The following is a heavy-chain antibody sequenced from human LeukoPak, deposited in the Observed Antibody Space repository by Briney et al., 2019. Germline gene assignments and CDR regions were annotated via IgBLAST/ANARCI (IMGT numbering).Heavy chain of an antibody. CDR3: ARDSGAYCGGDCYGFDY. CDR1: GGSISGYY. CDR2: IYTSGST. J-gene: IGHJ4*02. Sequence: PSETLSLTCTVSGGSISGYYWSWIRQPAGKGLEWIGRIYTSGSTNYNPSLKSRVTMSVDTSKNQFSLKLSSVTAADTAVYYCARDSGAYCGGDCYGFDYWGQGTLVTVSS. V-gene: IGHV4-4*07. D-gene: IGHD2-21*02.